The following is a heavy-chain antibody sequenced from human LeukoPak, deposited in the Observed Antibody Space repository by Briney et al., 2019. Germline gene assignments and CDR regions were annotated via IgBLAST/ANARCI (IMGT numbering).Heavy chain of an antibody. Sequence: ASVNVSFKVSGYTLTELSMHWVRQAPGKGLEWMGGFDPEDGETIYAQKFQGRVTMTEDTSTDTAYMELSSLRSEDTAVYYCATGRITMIVVVIDAFDIWGQGTMVTVSS. CDR3: ATGRITMIVVVIDAFDI. V-gene: IGHV1-24*01. CDR2: FDPEDGET. J-gene: IGHJ3*02. CDR1: GYTLTELS. D-gene: IGHD3-22*01.